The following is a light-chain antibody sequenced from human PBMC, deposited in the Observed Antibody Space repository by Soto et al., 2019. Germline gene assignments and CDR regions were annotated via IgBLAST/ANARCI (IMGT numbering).Light chain of an antibody. J-gene: IGLJ2*01. CDR1: NIVSRS. CDR2: DDA. CDR3: QLWDNISDHVV. Sequence: SYVLTQPPSVSVAPGQTATITCGGDNIVSRSVHWYQQKPGQAPVLVVHDDADRPSGIPERFSGSNSGNTATLAISRAEVADEADYYCQLWDNISDHVVFGGGTKLTVL. V-gene: IGLV3-21*02.